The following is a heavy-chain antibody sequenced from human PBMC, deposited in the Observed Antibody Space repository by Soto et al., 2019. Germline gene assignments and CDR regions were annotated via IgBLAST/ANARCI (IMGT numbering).Heavy chain of an antibody. Sequence: GGSLRLSCAASGFTFSSYGMHWVRQAPGKGLEWVAVISYDGSNKYYADSVKGRFTTSRDNSKNTLYLQMNSLRAEDTAVYYCAKDFEVPRPGAFDIWGQGTMVTVSS. V-gene: IGHV3-30*18. CDR1: GFTFSSYG. J-gene: IGHJ3*02. D-gene: IGHD3-3*01. CDR2: ISYDGSNK. CDR3: AKDFEVPRPGAFDI.